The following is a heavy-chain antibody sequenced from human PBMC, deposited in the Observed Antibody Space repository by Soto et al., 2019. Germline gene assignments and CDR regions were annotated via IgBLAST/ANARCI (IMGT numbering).Heavy chain of an antibody. CDR3: ARVFSDSSSFFDP. V-gene: IGHV4-31*03. Sequence: QVQLQESGPGLVKPSQTLSLTCTVSGGSISSGGYYWSWIRQHPGKGLEWIGYIYYSGSTYYNPSLKGRVTVSVDTSKHQFSLQLSSVTAADTAVYSCARVFSDSSSFFDPWGQGTLVTVSS. CDR1: GGSISSGGYY. CDR2: IYYSGST. D-gene: IGHD6-13*01. J-gene: IGHJ5*02.